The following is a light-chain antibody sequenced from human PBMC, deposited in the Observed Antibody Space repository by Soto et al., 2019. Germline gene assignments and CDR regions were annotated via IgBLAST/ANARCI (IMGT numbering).Light chain of an antibody. Sequence: IHMTQSPSSVSASGGHRFIRACLASLTITSWVAWYQQVPGKAPKLLIYDASILQTGVPSRFSGSGSGTDFTLTINSLQPEDFATYYCQQAKSFPVTFGQGTRLEIK. CDR2: DAS. J-gene: IGKJ5*01. CDR3: QQAKSFPVT. CDR1: LTITSW. V-gene: IGKV1-12*01.